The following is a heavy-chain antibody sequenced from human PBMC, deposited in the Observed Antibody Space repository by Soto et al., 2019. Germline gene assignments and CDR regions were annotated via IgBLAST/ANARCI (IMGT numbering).Heavy chain of an antibody. D-gene: IGHD6-13*01. CDR3: ATGNWFDP. CDR2: ISYDGSNK. J-gene: IGHJ5*02. V-gene: IGHV3-30*03. CDR1: GFTFSSYG. Sequence: ESGGGVVQPGRSLRLSCAASGFTFSSYGMHWVRQAPGKGLEWVAVISYDGSNKYYADSVKGRFTISRDNSKNTLYLQMNSLRAEDTAVYYCATGNWFDPWGQGTLVTVSS.